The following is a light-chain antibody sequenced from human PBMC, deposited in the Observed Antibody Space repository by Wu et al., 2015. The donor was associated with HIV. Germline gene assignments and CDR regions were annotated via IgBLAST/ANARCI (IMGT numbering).Light chain of an antibody. CDR1: QSVSSN. J-gene: IGKJ4*01. Sequence: EIVMTQSPATLSLSPGERATLSCRAGQSVSSNLAWYQQKPGQPPRLLIYGASTRATGIPARFSGSGSGTEFSLTISSLQSEDFAVYYCQQYNIWPLITFGGGTKVEIK. CDR2: GAS. CDR3: QQYNIWPLIT. V-gene: IGKV3-15*01.